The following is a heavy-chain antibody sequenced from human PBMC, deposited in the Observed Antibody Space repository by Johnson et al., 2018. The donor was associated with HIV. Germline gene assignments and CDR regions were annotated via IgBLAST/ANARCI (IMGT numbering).Heavy chain of an antibody. J-gene: IGHJ3*02. Sequence: QVQLVESGGGVVQPGRSLRLSCAASGFTFSSYAMHWVRQAPGKGLEWVAVIWYDGTNKYYADSVKGRFTISRDNSKNTLYLQMNSLRAEDTAVYYCARGGEGSYFRAFDIWGQGTMVTVSS. CDR2: IWYDGTNK. V-gene: IGHV3-33*08. CDR1: GFTFSSYA. CDR3: ARGGEGSYFRAFDI. D-gene: IGHD3-10*01.